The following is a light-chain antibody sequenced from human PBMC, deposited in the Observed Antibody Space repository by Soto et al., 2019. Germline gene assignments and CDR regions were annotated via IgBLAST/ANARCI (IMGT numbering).Light chain of an antibody. CDR2: KAS. CDR3: QQYNSYLWT. J-gene: IGKJ1*01. CDR1: QSISSW. Sequence: EIQMTQSPSTLSASVGDRVTLTCRASQSISSWLAWYQQKPGKAPKLLIYKASSLESGVPSRFSGSGSGTEFTLTINSLQPDDFATYYCQQYNSYLWTFGQGTKVEIK. V-gene: IGKV1-5*03.